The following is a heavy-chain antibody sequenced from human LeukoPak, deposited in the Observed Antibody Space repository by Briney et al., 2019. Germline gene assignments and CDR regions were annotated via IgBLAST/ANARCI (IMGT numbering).Heavy chain of an antibody. CDR3: ARNASSGFFTD. Sequence: PSETLSLTCTVSGFSISNNNYWGWIRPSPGKGVEWMGIIHQRGNRFKSGSTHYNPSLRGRVTVSADPSKNQFSLTLSSVTAADTAVYFCARNASSGFFTDWSQGTLVIVSS. D-gene: IGHD6-25*01. V-gene: IGHV4-38-2*02. CDR1: GFSISNNNY. CDR2: IHQRGNRFKSGST. J-gene: IGHJ1*01.